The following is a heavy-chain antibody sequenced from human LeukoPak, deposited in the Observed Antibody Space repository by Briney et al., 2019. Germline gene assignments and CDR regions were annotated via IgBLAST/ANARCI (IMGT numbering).Heavy chain of an antibody. D-gene: IGHD2-21*02. CDR2: ISSNGGST. J-gene: IGHJ3*02. CDR3: AREGGDCGGDCYPGAFDI. CDR1: GFTFSSYA. Sequence: GGSLRRSCAASGFTFSSYAMHWVRQAPGKGLEYVSAISSNGGSTYYANSVKGRFTISRDNSKNTLYLQMGSLRAEDMAVYYCAREGGDCGGDCYPGAFDIWGQGTMVTVSS. V-gene: IGHV3-64*01.